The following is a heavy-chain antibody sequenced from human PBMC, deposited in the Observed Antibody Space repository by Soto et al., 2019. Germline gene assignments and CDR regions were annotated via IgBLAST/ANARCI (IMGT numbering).Heavy chain of an antibody. CDR3: AKSHYYDSSGYHDAFDS. CDR2: ITGSGDST. D-gene: IGHD3-22*01. Sequence: GGSLRLSCAVSGFTFSSHAMSWVRQAPGKGLECVSSITGSGDSTYYADSVKGRFTISRDKSKSTLYLQMNSLRAEDTAVYYCAKSHYYDSSGYHDAFDSWGQGTMVTVSS. CDR1: GFTFSSHA. V-gene: IGHV3-23*01. J-gene: IGHJ3*02.